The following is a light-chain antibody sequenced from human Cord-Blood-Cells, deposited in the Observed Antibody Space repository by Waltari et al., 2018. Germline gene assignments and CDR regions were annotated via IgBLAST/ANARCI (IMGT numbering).Light chain of an antibody. CDR2: DVS. V-gene: IGLV2-14*01. Sequence: QSALTQPASVSGSPGQSITISCTGTSSDVGGYNYVSWYQQHPGKAPKLMISDVSKRPSGVSNRFSGSQSGNTASLTISGLQAEDEADYYCSSYTSSSTYVFGTGTKVTVL. CDR1: SSDVGGYNY. J-gene: IGLJ1*01. CDR3: SSYTSSSTYV.